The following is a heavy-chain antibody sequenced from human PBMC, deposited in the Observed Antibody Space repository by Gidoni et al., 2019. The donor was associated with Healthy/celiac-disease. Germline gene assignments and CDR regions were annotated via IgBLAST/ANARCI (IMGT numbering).Heavy chain of an antibody. CDR3: ARSYGYYYGSGSYWALGY. J-gene: IGHJ4*02. CDR2: IYHSGST. CDR1: GGSISSGGYS. Sequence: QLQLQESGSGLVKLSQTLSLTCAVSGGSISSGGYSWSWIRQPPGKGLEWIGYIYHSGSTYYNPSLKSRVTISVDRSKNQFSLKLSSVTAADTAVYYCARSYGYYYGSGSYWALGYWGQGTLVTVSS. V-gene: IGHV4-30-2*01. D-gene: IGHD3-10*01.